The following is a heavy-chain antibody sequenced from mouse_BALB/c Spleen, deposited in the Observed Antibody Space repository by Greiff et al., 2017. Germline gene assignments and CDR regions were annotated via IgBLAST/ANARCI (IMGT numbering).Heavy chain of an antibody. D-gene: IGHD1-1*01. CDR3: ARGHYYGSSYSWFAY. V-gene: IGHV5-4*02. J-gene: IGHJ3*01. CDR1: GFTFSDYY. Sequence: EVMLVESGGGLVKPGGSLKLSCAASGFTFSDYYMYWVRQTPEKRLEWVATISDGGSYTYYPDSVKGRFTISRDNAKNNLYLQMSSLKSEDTAMYYCARGHYYGSSYSWFAYWGQGTLVTVSA. CDR2: ISDGGSYT.